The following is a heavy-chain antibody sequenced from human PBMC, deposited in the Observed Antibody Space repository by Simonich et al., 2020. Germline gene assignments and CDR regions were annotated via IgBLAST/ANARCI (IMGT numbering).Heavy chain of an antibody. CDR2: IYYSGST. D-gene: IGHD6-6*01. V-gene: IGHV4-39*01. CDR1: GGSISSSSYY. J-gene: IGHJ4*02. Sequence: QLQLQESGPGLVKPSETLSLTCTVSGGSISSSSYYWGWIRQPPGKGLEWIGSIYYSGSTYYNPALKSRVTISVDTSKNQFSLKLSSVTAADTAVYYCARQEYSSSSFDYWGQGTLVTVSS. CDR3: ARQEYSSSSFDY.